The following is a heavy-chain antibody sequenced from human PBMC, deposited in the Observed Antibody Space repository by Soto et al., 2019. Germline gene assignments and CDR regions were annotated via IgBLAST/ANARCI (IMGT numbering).Heavy chain of an antibody. J-gene: IGHJ6*02. CDR1: GFTFSSYA. CDR3: AKGKGKQLVGTYYSYGMDV. CDR2: ISGSGGST. V-gene: IGHV3-23*01. Sequence: PGGSLRLSCAASGFTFSSYAMSWVRQAPGKGLEWVSAISGSGGSTYYADSVKGRFTISRDNSKNTLYLQMNSLRAEDTAVYYCAKGKGKQLVGTYYSYGMDVWAQGTTVTVSS. D-gene: IGHD6-6*01.